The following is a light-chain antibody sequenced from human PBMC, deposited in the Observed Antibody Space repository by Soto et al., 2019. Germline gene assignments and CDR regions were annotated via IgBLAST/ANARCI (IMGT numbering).Light chain of an antibody. CDR1: QGISSY. J-gene: IGKJ4*01. Sequence: AIRMTQSPSSLSASTGDRVTITCRASQGISSYLAWYQQKPGKAPNVLIYDASTLQSGVPSRFSGSGSGTDFTLTISSLQSEDFATYYCQQYYNYPLTFGGGTKVEIK. CDR3: QQYYNYPLT. CDR2: DAS. V-gene: IGKV1-8*01.